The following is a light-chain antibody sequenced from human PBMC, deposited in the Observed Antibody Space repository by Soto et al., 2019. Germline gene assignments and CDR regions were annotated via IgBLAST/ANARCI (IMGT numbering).Light chain of an antibody. CDR3: YQYGSSPYT. CDR1: QSVSSGY. V-gene: IGKV3-20*01. J-gene: IGKJ2*01. CDR2: AAS. Sequence: EIVLTQSPGTLSFSPGQRATLSCRATQSVSSGYLAWYQKKPGQAPRLLIYAASNRANGIPDRFSGSGSGTDFTLTISGLEPEDFAVYYCYQYGSSPYTVGQGTKLEIK.